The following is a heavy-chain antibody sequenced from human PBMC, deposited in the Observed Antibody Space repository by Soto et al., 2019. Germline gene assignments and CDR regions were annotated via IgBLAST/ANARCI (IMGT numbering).Heavy chain of an antibody. Sequence: GGSLRLSCAASGFTFSSYGMHWVRQAPGKGLEWVAVISYDGSNKYYADSVKGRFTISRDNSKNTLYLQMNSLRAEDTAVYYCAKDVAAAGKASDYYYYYMDVWGKGTTVTVSS. CDR1: GFTFSSYG. D-gene: IGHD6-13*01. V-gene: IGHV3-30*18. J-gene: IGHJ6*03. CDR2: ISYDGSNK. CDR3: AKDVAAAGKASDYYYYYMDV.